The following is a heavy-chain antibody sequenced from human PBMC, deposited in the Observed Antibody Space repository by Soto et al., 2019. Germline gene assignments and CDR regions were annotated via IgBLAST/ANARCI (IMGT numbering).Heavy chain of an antibody. J-gene: IGHJ5*02. CDR3: ASWGVYCTSTSCFERWFDP. CDR2: IYYSGST. Sequence: QVQLQESGPGLVKPSETLSLTCTVSGGSMSSSYWSWIRQPPGKGLEWIGYIYYSGSTNYNPSLKSRVTISVDTSKKQFSLRLSSVTAADTAVYYCASWGVYCTSTSCFERWFDPWGQGILVTVSS. CDR1: GGSMSSSY. D-gene: IGHD2-2*01. V-gene: IGHV4-59*08.